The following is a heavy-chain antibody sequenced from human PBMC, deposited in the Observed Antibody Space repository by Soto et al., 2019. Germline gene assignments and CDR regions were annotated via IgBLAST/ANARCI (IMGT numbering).Heavy chain of an antibody. V-gene: IGHV3-30-3*01. Sequence: QVQLVESGGGVVQPGRSLRLSCAASGFTFSSYAMHWVRQAPGKGLEWVAVISYDGSNKYYADSVKGRFTISRDNSKNTLYLLMNSLRAEDTAVYYCARVLESGIGFDYWGQGTLVTVSS. J-gene: IGHJ4*02. D-gene: IGHD1-26*01. CDR3: ARVLESGIGFDY. CDR1: GFTFSSYA. CDR2: ISYDGSNK.